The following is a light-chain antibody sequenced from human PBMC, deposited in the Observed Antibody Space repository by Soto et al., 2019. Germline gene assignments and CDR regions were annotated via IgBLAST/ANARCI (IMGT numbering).Light chain of an antibody. CDR2: DAS. CDR3: QHNNAYSWT. Sequence: DIQMTQSPSTLSASVGDRVTITCRASQTIDYWLAWFQQKPGRAPKLLIYDASTLEGGVPSRFSGSGSGTEFTLTISSLQPDDFATYYCQHNNAYSWTFGQGTKVEIK. CDR1: QTIDYW. J-gene: IGKJ1*01. V-gene: IGKV1-5*01.